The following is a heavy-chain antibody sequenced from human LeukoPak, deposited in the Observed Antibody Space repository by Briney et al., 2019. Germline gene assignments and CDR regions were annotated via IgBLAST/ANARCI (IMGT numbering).Heavy chain of an antibody. J-gene: IGHJ6*03. V-gene: IGHV1-8*03. CDR3: ARASAPDSSGYYYHYYYYMDV. Sequence: ASVKVSCKASGYTFTSYDINWVRQATGQGLEWMGWMNPNSGNTGYAQKFQGRVTITADESTSTAYMELSSLRSEDTAVYYCARASAPDSSGYYYHYYYYMDVWGKGTTVTISS. CDR1: GYTFTSYD. CDR2: MNPNSGNT. D-gene: IGHD3-22*01.